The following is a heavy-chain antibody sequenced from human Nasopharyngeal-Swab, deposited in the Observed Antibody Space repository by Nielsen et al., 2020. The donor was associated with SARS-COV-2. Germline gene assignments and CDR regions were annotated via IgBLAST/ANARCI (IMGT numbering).Heavy chain of an antibody. CDR3: ARDGYDSSGYYLSAFDI. D-gene: IGHD3-22*01. CDR2: IYYSGST. V-gene: IGHV4-59*13. J-gene: IGHJ3*02. Sequence: PGKGLEWIGYIYYSGSTNYNPSLKGRVTISVDTSKNQFSLKLSSVTAADTAVYYCARDGYDSSGYYLSAFDIWGQGTMVTVSS.